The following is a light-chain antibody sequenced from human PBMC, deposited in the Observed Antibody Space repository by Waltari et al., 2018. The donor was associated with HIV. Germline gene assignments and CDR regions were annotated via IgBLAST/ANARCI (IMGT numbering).Light chain of an antibody. CDR3: QQRSDSPPST. V-gene: IGKV3-11*01. CDR1: QSVGSY. J-gene: IGKJ4*01. CDR2: DAI. Sequence: DIVLPPSPATLPSSPGETDTLSCRASQSVGSYLAWYQQKPGRAPRLLIYDAINRATGIPARFSGSGSGTDFTLTISSLEPEDFAVYYCQQRSDSPPSTFGGGTKVEI.